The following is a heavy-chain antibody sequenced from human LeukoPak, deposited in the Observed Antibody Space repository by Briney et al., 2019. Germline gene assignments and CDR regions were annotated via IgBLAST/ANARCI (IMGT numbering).Heavy chain of an antibody. CDR1: GGSVSSGGNN. V-gene: IGHV4-61*08. CDR2: VSNSGTA. J-gene: IGHJ6*02. Sequence: SETLSLTCSVSGGSVSSGGNNWAWIRQPPGKGLEWIGYVSNSGTANYNPSLKSRVTISVDTSKNQFSLKLSSVTAADTAVYYCASGYDGMDVWGQGTTVTVSS. CDR3: ASGYDGMDV.